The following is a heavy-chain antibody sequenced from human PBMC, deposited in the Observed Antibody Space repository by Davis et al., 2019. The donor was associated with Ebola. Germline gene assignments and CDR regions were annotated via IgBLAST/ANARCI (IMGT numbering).Heavy chain of an antibody. D-gene: IGHD3-3*01. V-gene: IGHV3-11*01. Sequence: GGSLRLSCAASGFTFSDYYMSWIRQAPGNALEWISYISSSGSTIYYADSVKGRFTISRDNAKNSLYLQMNSLRAEDTAVYYCARDVRIKGGIFGVVEDYGMDVWGQGTTVTVSS. J-gene: IGHJ6*02. CDR2: ISSSGSTI. CDR1: GFTFSDYY. CDR3: ARDVRIKGGIFGVVEDYGMDV.